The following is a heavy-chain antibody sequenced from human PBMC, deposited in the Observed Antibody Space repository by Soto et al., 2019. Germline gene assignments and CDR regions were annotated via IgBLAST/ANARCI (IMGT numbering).Heavy chain of an antibody. CDR3: ARGGGDYYMDV. J-gene: IGHJ6*03. CDR2: INHSGST. Sequence: QVRLQQWGARLLKPSETLSLTCAVYGGSFSDHYWSWIRQPPGKGLEWIGEINHSGSTNYNPSLKSRVTISVDTSKNQFSLELSSVTAADTAVYYYARGGGDYYMDVWAKGTTVIVSS. CDR1: GGSFSDHY. V-gene: IGHV4-34*01. D-gene: IGHD3-16*01.